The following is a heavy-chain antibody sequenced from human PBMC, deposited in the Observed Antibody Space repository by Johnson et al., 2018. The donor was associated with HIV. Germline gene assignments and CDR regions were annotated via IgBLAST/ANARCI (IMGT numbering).Heavy chain of an antibody. J-gene: IGHJ3*02. CDR2: LSWNSGSI. CDR1: GFTFDDYA. Sequence: VQLVESGGGLVQPGRSLRLSCAASGFTFDDYAMHWVRQAPGTGLEWVSGLSWNSGSIGYADSVRGRFTISRDNAKNSLYLQVNSLRADDTALYYCAKVFKVRVAGAFDIWGQGTMVTVSS. CDR3: AKVFKVRVAGAFDI. V-gene: IGHV3-9*01. D-gene: IGHD6-19*01.